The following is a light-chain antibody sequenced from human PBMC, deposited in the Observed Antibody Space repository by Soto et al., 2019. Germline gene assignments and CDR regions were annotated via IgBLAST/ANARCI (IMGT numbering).Light chain of an antibody. CDR2: EVT. CDR1: SSDVGAYDY. J-gene: IGLJ1*01. V-gene: IGLV2-14*01. CDR3: NSYTRSTKYV. Sequence: LTQPASVSGSPGQSITVSCTGTSSDVGAYDYVSWYQHHPGKAPKLIIYEVTNRPSGVSNRFSGSKSGNTASLTISGLQAEDEADYYCNSYTRSTKYVFGTG.